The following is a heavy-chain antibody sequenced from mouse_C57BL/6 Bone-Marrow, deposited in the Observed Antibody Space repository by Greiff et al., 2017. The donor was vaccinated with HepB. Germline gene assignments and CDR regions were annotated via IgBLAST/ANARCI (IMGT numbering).Heavy chain of an antibody. CDR2: ISSGSSTI. D-gene: IGHD1-1*01. J-gene: IGHJ1*03. V-gene: IGHV5-17*01. Sequence: EVHLVESGGGLVKPGGSLKLSCAASGFTFSDYGMHWVRQAPEKGLEWVAYISSGSSTIYYADTVKGRFTISRDNAKNTLFLQMTSLRSEDTAMYYCARIPITTVVAGYFDVWGTGTTVTVSS. CDR3: ARIPITTVVAGYFDV. CDR1: GFTFSDYG.